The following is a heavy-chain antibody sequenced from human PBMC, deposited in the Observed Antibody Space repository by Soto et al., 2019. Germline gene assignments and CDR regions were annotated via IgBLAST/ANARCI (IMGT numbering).Heavy chain of an antibody. CDR2: INPGNGNT. V-gene: IGHV1-3*01. CDR3: AKSYYYGMDV. J-gene: IGHJ6*02. CDR1: GYTFTCYS. Sequence: ASVKVSCKASGYTFTCYSMHWVRQAPGQRLEWMGWINPGNGNTKYSQKFQGRVTITRDTSASTAYMELSSLRSEDTAVYYCAKSYYYGMDVWGQGTTVTVSS.